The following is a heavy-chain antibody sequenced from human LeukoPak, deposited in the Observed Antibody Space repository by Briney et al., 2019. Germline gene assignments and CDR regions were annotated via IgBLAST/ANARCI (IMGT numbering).Heavy chain of an antibody. D-gene: IGHD2-2*01. CDR2: INSDGSST. J-gene: IGHJ4*02. V-gene: IGHV3-74*01. Sequence: PGGSLRLSCAAAGFTFSSYWMHCVRQAPGKGLVWVSRINSDGSSTSYADSVKGRFTISRDNAKNTLYLQMNSLRAEDTAVYYCARVGLGYGVPAAWGQGTLVTVSS. CDR1: GFTFSSYW. CDR3: ARVGLGYGVPAA.